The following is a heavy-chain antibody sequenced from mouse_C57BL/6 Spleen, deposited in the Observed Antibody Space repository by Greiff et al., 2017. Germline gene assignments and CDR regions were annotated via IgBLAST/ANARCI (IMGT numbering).Heavy chain of an antibody. V-gene: IGHV3-6*01. CDR2: ISYDGSN. J-gene: IGHJ3*01. Sequence: EVQLQQSGPGLVKPSQSLSLTCSVTGYSITSGYYWNWIRQFPGNKLEWMGYISYDGSNNYNASLKNRISITRDTSKNQFFLKLNSVTTEDTATYYCARDGVGYGSSYWFAYWGQGTLVTVSA. CDR1: GYSITSGYY. D-gene: IGHD1-1*01. CDR3: ARDGVGYGSSYWFAY.